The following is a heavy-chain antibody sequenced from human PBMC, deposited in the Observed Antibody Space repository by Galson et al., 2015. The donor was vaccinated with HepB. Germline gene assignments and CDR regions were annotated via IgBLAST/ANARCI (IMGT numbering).Heavy chain of an antibody. D-gene: IGHD2-15*01. CDR2: IYTSGST. CDR3: ARDEGVAGFDY. V-gene: IGHV4-61*02. Sequence: TLSLTCTVSGGSISSGSYYWSWIRQPAGKGLEWIGRIYTSGSTNYNPSLKSRVTMSVDTSKNQFSLKLSSVTAADTAVYYCARDEGVAGFDYWGQGTLVTVSS. CDR1: GGSISSGSYY. J-gene: IGHJ4*02.